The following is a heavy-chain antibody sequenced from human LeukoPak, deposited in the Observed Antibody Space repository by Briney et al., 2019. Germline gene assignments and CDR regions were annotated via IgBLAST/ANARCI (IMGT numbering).Heavy chain of an antibody. Sequence: PGGSLRLSCAASGFTASSNYMSWVRQAPGKGLEWVSVICSGGSTYYADSVKGRFTISRDNSKNTLYLQMNSLRAEDTAVYYCARDIGIAVAGTGGDAFDIWGQGTMVTVSS. J-gene: IGHJ3*02. V-gene: IGHV3-53*01. CDR1: GFTASSNY. CDR3: ARDIGIAVAGTGGDAFDI. CDR2: ICSGGST. D-gene: IGHD6-19*01.